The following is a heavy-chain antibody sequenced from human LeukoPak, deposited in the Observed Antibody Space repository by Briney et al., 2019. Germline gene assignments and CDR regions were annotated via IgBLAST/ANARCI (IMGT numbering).Heavy chain of an antibody. V-gene: IGHV3-20*04. CDR3: AKDALDIVVVVAATLGSAFDI. CDR1: GFTFDDYG. CDR2: INWNGGST. D-gene: IGHD2-15*01. Sequence: SGGSLRLSCAASGFTFDDYGMSWVRQAPGKGLEWVSGINWNGGSTGYADSVKGRFTISRDNAKNSLYLQMNSLRAEDTAVYYCAKDALDIVVVVAATLGSAFDIWGQGTMVTVSS. J-gene: IGHJ3*02.